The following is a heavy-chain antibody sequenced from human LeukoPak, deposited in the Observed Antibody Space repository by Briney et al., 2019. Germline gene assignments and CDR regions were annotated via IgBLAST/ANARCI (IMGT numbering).Heavy chain of an antibody. CDR2: INHSGST. D-gene: IGHD6-19*01. J-gene: IGHJ4*02. V-gene: IGHV4-34*01. Sequence: PSETLSLTCAVYGGSFSGHYWSWIRQPPGKGLEWIGEINHSGSTNYNPSLKSRVTISVDTSKNQFSLKLSSVTAADTAVYYCAREVIDIAVAGTDYWGQGTLVTVSS. CDR1: GGSFSGHY. CDR3: AREVIDIAVAGTDY.